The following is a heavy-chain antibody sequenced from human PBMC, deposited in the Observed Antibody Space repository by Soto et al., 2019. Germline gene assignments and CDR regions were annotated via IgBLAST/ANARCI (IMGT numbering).Heavy chain of an antibody. CDR3: ARGGGYSYGTNDAFDI. J-gene: IGHJ3*02. CDR2: ISDDGSNK. CDR1: GFTFKTYG. D-gene: IGHD5-18*01. Sequence: LRLSCAASGFTFKTYGMHWVRQAPGKGLEWVAVISDDGSNKYNIASVEGRFTISRDNSKNTLSLQMNSLRDEDTAVYYCARGGGYSYGTNDAFDIWGRGTMVTVSS. V-gene: IGHV3-30*03.